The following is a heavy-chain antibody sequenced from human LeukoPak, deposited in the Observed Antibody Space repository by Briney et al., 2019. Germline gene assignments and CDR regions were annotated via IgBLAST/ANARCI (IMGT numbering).Heavy chain of an antibody. J-gene: IGHJ3*02. CDR3: ERDDSSGYTLIGAFDI. CDR1: GDSVPSNSAA. V-gene: IGHV6-1*01. D-gene: IGHD3-22*01. CDR2: TYYRSKWYN. Sequence: SQTLSLTCAISGDSVPSNSAAWHWIRQSPSRGLEWLVRTYYRSKWYNDYAVSVKSRITINPDTSKNQFSLQLNSVTPEDTAVYDWERDDSSGYTLIGAFDIWGQGTMVTVSS.